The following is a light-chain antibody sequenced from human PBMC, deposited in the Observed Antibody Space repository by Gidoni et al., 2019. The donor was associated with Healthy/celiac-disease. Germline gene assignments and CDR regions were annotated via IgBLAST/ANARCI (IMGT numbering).Light chain of an antibody. Sequence: DVQITQSPSSLSASVGDRVTITRRASQGISNYLAWYQQKPGKVPKLLIYAASTLHSGVPSRCCGSGSGTDVTLTISSLQPEDVATYYCQKYNSAPLTFXGXTKVEIK. CDR3: QKYNSAPLT. CDR2: AAS. CDR1: QGISNY. J-gene: IGKJ4*01. V-gene: IGKV1-27*01.